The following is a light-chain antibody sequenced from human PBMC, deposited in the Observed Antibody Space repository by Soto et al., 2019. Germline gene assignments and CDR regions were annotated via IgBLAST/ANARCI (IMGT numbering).Light chain of an antibody. CDR3: QQTYSNPPWT. CDR1: QSINSY. CDR2: AAS. Sequence: DIQMTQSPSSLSASVGDRVTITCRASQSINSYVNWYQKKPGKAPKLLIYAASSLQSGVPSRFSGSESGTDFTLTISSLQPEDFATYYCQQTYSNPPWTFGQGTEVEIK. J-gene: IGKJ1*01. V-gene: IGKV1-39*01.